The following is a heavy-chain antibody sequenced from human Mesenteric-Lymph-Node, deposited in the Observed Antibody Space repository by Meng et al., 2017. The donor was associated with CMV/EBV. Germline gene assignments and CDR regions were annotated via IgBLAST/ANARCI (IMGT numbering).Heavy chain of an antibody. J-gene: IGHJ4*03. CDR3: ARVNYYESFFES. CDR1: GASMTNYY. V-gene: IGHV4-59*01. D-gene: IGHD3-16*01. CDR2: IYYSGRT. Sequence: SQTLSLTCAVSGASMTNYYWTWIRQPPGKGLEWIGYIYYSGRTYYNPSLKSRVTISVDTSKSQFSLNLSSVTAADTAVYYCARVNYYESFFESWGQGTLVTVSS.